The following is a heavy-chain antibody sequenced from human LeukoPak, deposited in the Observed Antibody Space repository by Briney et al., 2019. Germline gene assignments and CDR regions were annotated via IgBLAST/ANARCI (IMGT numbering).Heavy chain of an antibody. D-gene: IGHD2-15*01. CDR3: AKDIEVVVAATQTSCFDY. V-gene: IGHV3-9*01. CDR1: GFILRDYA. J-gene: IGHJ4*02. CDR2: ISWNSGTI. Sequence: GGSLRLSCAASGFILRDYAMHWVRQGPGKGLEWVSGISWNSGTIGYADSVKGRFTISRDNAKNSLYLQMSSLRPEDTALYYCAKDIEVVVAATQTSCFDYWGQGTLVTVSS.